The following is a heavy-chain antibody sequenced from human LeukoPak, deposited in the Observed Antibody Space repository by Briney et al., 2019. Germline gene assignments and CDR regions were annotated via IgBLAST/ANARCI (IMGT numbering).Heavy chain of an antibody. D-gene: IGHD7-27*01. CDR2: IYYSGST. J-gene: IGHJ4*02. Sequence: SETLSLTCTVSGGSISSSSSYWGWLRQPPGKGLEWIGSIYYSGSTYYNPSLKSRVTISVDTSKNQFSLKLSSVTAADTAVYYCARDLTGRRYYFDYWGQGTLVTVSS. V-gene: IGHV4-39*07. CDR3: ARDLTGRRYYFDY. CDR1: GGSISSSSSY.